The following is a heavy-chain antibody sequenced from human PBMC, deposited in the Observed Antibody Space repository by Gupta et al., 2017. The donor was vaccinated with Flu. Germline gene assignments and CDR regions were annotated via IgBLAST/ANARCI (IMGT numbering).Heavy chain of an antibody. CDR3: AREELFGSPLRGWFDP. Sequence: QVQLQESGPRLVKPSEALSLTCTVSGGSISSNSFYWAWIRQPPGKGLEWIGSIYHCGSTYYNPSLKSRVTMSVDTSKNHFSLKLSSVTAADTAMYYCAREELFGSPLRGWFDPWGQGTLVTVSS. CDR2: IYHCGST. CDR1: GGSISSNSFY. D-gene: IGHD1-7*01. J-gene: IGHJ5*02. V-gene: IGHV4-39*02.